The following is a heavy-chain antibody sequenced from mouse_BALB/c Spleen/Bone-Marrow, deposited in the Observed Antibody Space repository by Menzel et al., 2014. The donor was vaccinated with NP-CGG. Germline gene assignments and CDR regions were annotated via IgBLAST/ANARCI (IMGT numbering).Heavy chain of an antibody. CDR2: IDPANGNT. V-gene: IGHV14-3*02. CDR1: GFYIKDTY. J-gene: IGHJ4*01. D-gene: IGHD4-1*01. CDR3: ARWEYYAMDY. Sequence: EVQLQQSGAELVKPGASVKLSCTASGFYIKDTYMHWVKQRPEQGLEWIGGIDPANGNTKYDPKFQGKATITADTSSNTAYLQLSSLTSEDTAVYYCARWEYYAMDYWGQGTSVTVSS.